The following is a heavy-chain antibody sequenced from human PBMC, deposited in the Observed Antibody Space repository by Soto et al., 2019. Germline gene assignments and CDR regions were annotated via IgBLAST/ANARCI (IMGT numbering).Heavy chain of an antibody. CDR1: GGTFSSYA. D-gene: IGHD6-19*01. CDR3: AGRIAVAGYYYYDY. J-gene: IGHJ4*02. Sequence: ASVKVSCKXSGGTFSSYAISWVRQASGQGLEWMGGIIPIFGTANYAQKFQGRVTITADESTSTAYTALSSLRSEDTAVYYCAGRIAVAGYYYYDYWGQGTLVTVSS. V-gene: IGHV1-69*13. CDR2: IIPIFGTA.